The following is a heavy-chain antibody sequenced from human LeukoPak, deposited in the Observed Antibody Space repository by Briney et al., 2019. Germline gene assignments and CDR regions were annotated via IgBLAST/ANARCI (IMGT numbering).Heavy chain of an antibody. CDR1: GFTFSTYA. Sequence: PGGSLRLSCAASGFTFSTYAMHWVRQAPGKGLEWVAVISYDGSNKYYADSVKGRFTISRDNSKNTLYLQMNSLRAEDTAVYYCARGGCSSTSCQEDYFDYWGQGTLVTVSS. D-gene: IGHD2-2*01. CDR2: ISYDGSNK. J-gene: IGHJ4*02. CDR3: ARGGCSSTSCQEDYFDY. V-gene: IGHV3-30*01.